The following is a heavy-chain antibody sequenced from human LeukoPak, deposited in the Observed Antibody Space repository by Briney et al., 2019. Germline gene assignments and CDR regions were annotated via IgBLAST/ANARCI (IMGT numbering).Heavy chain of an antibody. D-gene: IGHD1-26*01. CDR1: GFTFSGSA. V-gene: IGHV3-73*01. CDR3: TRQGATNDY. CDR2: TRSKANSYAT. Sequence: SLRLSCAASGFTFSGSAIRWVRQASRKGLEWVCRTRSKANSYATAYAASVKGRFTISRDDSKNTAYLQMNSLKTEDTAVYYCTRQGATNDYWGQGTLVTVSS. J-gene: IGHJ4*02.